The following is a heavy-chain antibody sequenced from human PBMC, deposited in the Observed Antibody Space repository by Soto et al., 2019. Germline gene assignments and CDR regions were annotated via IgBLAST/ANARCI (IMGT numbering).Heavy chain of an antibody. CDR2: IYSGGST. Sequence: EVQLVESGGGLVQPGGSLRLSCAASGFTVSSNSMSWVRQAPGKGLEWVSVIYSGGSTYYAESVKGRFTISRDNSKNKMYLQMNSLRAEDTAVYYCERPPLAVASIQVWGQGTLVTVSS. J-gene: IGHJ4*02. CDR3: ERPPLAVASIQV. D-gene: IGHD6-19*01. CDR1: GFTVSSNS. V-gene: IGHV3-66*04.